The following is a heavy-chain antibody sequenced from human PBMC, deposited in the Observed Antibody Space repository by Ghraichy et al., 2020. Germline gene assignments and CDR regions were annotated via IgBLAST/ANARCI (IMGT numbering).Heavy chain of an antibody. CDR2: IYYSGST. CDR3: ARAILWVRGVIISVYFDY. CDR1: GGSISSSSYY. D-gene: IGHD3-10*01. Sequence: SETLSLTCTVSGGSISSSSYYWGWIRQPPGKGLEWIGSIYYSGSTYYNPSLKSRVTISVDTSKNQFSLKLSSVTAADTAVYYCARAILWVRGVIISVYFDYWGQGTLVTVSS. J-gene: IGHJ4*02. V-gene: IGHV4-39*01.